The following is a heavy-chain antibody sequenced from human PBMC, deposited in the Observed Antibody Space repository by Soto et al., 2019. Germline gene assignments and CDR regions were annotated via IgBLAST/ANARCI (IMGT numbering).Heavy chain of an antibody. Sequence: GEALKISCKGSGYSFTSYWIGWVRQMPGKSLEWTGIIYPGDSDTRYSPSFQGQVTISADKSISTAYLQWSSLKASDTAMYYCAGPGGDRYSSSCYLDGIDCWGQGTTDTGSS. CDR1: GYSFTSYW. V-gene: IGHV5-51*01. D-gene: IGHD6-13*01. CDR3: AGPGGDRYSSSCYLDGIDC. CDR2: IYPGDSDT. J-gene: IGHJ6*02.